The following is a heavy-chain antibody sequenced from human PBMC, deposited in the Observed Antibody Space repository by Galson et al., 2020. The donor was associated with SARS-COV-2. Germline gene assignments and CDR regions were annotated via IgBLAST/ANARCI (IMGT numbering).Heavy chain of an antibody. CDR2: ISYDGSNK. CDR1: GFTFSSYA. Sequence: GGSLRLSCAASGFTFSSYAMHWVRQAPGKGLEWVAVISYDGSNKYYADSVKGRFTISRDNSKNTLYLQMNSLRAEDTAVYYCAREWVVVAATLQDGMDVWGQGTTVTVSS. V-gene: IGHV3-30-3*01. D-gene: IGHD2-15*01. J-gene: IGHJ6*02. CDR3: AREWVVVAATLQDGMDV.